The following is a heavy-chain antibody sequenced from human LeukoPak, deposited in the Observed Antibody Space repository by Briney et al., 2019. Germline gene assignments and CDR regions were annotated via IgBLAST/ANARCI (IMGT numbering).Heavy chain of an antibody. J-gene: IGHJ4*02. Sequence: PGGSLRLSCAASGFTFSDTWMNWVRQAPGKGPEWVGRIEPKTAGGTADYAAPVKGRFTISRDDSRSTLYLQMDGLKTEDTAVYYCSTDVGWLQSGVWGQGTLVTVPS. CDR2: IEPKTAGGTA. D-gene: IGHD5-24*01. CDR1: GFTFSDTW. V-gene: IGHV3-15*04. CDR3: STDVGWLQSGV.